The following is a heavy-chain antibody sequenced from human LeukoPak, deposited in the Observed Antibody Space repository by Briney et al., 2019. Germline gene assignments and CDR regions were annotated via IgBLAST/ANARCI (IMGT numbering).Heavy chain of an antibody. D-gene: IGHD3-10*01. CDR1: GYTFTGYY. Sequence: GASVKVSCKASGYTFTGYYMHWVRQAPGQGLEWMGWINPNSGGTNYAQKFQGRVTMTRDTSISTAYMELSRLRSDDTAVYYCARWGTLYYYGSGSYIQGDAFDIWGQGTMVTVSS. CDR3: ARWGTLYYYGSGSYIQGDAFDI. CDR2: INPNSGGT. V-gene: IGHV1-2*02. J-gene: IGHJ3*02.